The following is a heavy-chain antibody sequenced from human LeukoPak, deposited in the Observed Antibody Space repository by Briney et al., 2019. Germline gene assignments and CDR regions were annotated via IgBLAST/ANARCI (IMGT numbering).Heavy chain of an antibody. CDR1: GGSISSGGYY. CDR3: ARRVQVEMATIEDY. J-gene: IGHJ4*02. V-gene: IGHV4-30-2*01. Sequence: SETLSLTCTVSGGSISSGGYYWSWIRQPPGKGLEWIGYIYHSGSTYYNPSLKSRVTISVDRSKNQFSLKLSSVTAADTAVYYCARRVQVEMATIEDYWGQGTLVTVSS. D-gene: IGHD5-24*01. CDR2: IYHSGST.